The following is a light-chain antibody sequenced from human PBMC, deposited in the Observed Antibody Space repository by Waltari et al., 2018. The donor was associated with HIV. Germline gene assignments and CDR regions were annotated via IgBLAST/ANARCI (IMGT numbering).Light chain of an antibody. J-gene: IGKJ4*01. Sequence: EIVLTPSPATLSLSPGERATLSCRASQSVSNYLAWYQQKPGQPPRLLIYDASNRATGIPARFSGSGSGTDFTLTISSLEPEDSAVYYCQQRSNWPPLTFGGGTKVEI. CDR1: QSVSNY. CDR2: DAS. CDR3: QQRSNWPPLT. V-gene: IGKV3-11*01.